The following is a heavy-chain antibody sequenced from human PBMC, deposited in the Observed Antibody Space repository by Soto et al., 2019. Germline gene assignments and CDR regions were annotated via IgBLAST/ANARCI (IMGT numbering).Heavy chain of an antibody. CDR1: GFTFDAYS. V-gene: IGHV3-43*01. CDR3: AKDINSFKGGIAAAGRNYYYYGMDV. D-gene: IGHD6-13*01. CDR2: ISLEGGST. Sequence: GSLRLSCAASGFTFDAYSMHWVRQAPWKCLGWVSLISLEGGSTYYADSVKGRFTISRDNSKNSLYLQMNSLRTEDTALYYCAKDINSFKGGIAAAGRNYYYYGMDVWGQGTTVPVSS. J-gene: IGHJ6*01.